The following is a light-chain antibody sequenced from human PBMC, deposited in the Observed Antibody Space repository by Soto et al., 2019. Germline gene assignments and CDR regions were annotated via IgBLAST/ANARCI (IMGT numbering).Light chain of an antibody. J-gene: IGLJ2*01. CDR3: CSYAGSTTSVL. Sequence: QSVLTQPHSVSGSPGQSVAISCTGTNSDVGAYNYVSWYQHHPGNAPKLIIYDLNKRPSGVPDRFSASKSGNTATLNISGLHVDDEADYYCCSYAGSTTSVLFGGGTKVTVL. V-gene: IGLV2-11*01. CDR1: NSDVGAYNY. CDR2: DLN.